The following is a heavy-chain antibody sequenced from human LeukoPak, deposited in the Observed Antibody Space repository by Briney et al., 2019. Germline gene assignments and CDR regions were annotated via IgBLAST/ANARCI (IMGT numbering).Heavy chain of an antibody. Sequence: SETLSLTCTVSGGSISSYYWSWIRQPAGKGLEWIGYIYYSGSTNYNPSLKSRVTISVDTSKNQFSLKLSSVTAADTAVYYCASEEGSGSLDYWGQGTLVTVSS. CDR1: GGSISSYY. CDR2: IYYSGST. J-gene: IGHJ4*02. V-gene: IGHV4-59*01. CDR3: ASEEGSGSLDY. D-gene: IGHD3-10*01.